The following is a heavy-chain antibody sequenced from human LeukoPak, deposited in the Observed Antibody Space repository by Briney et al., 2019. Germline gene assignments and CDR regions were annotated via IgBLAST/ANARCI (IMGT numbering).Heavy chain of an antibody. CDR1: GFTVSEYD. J-gene: IGHJ6*02. D-gene: IGHD3-16*02. CDR2: IGIVGDT. CDR3: LRDYHGMDV. V-gene: IGHV3-13*01. Sequence: GGSLRLSCAASGFTVSEYDMHWVRQATGKGLEWGSAIGIVGDTYYVGSVKGRFTMSRDNASNKVHLQMNSLRDGDTGFYYCLRDYHGMDVWGQGTTVIVSS.